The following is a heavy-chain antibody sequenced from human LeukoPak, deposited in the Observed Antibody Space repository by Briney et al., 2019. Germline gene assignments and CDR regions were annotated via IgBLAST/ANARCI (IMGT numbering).Heavy chain of an antibody. J-gene: IGHJ4*02. CDR1: GGTFSSYA. D-gene: IGHD4-11*01. CDR3: AREDWDSNYFDY. CDR2: IIPILGIA. V-gene: IGHV1-69*04. Sequence: ASVKVCCKASGGTFSSYAISWVRQAPGQGVEWMGRIIPILGIANYAQKFQGRVTITADKSTSTAYMELSSLRSEDTAVYYCAREDWDSNYFDYWGQGTLVTVSS.